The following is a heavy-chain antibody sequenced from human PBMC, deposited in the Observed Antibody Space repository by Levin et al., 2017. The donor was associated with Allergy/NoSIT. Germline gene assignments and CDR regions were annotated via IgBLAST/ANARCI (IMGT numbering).Heavy chain of an antibody. Sequence: GGSLRLSCAASGFTFSSYGMHWVRQAPGKGLEWVAVIWYDGSNKYYADPVKGRFTISRDNSKNTLYLQMNSLRAEDTAVYYCARVRINDANSWYSYYYYYMDVWGKGTTVTVSS. D-gene: IGHD6-13*01. J-gene: IGHJ6*03. CDR1: GFTFSSYG. V-gene: IGHV3-33*01. CDR2: IWYDGSNK. CDR3: ARVRINDANSWYSYYYYYMDV.